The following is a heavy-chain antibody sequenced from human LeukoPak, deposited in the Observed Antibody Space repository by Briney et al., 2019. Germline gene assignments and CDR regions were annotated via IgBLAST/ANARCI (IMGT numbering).Heavy chain of an antibody. CDR2: ISAYNGNT. Sequence: ASVKVSCKASGYTFTSYGISWVRQAPGQGLEWMGWISAYNGNTNYAQKLQGSVTMTTDTSTSTAYMELRSLRSDDTAVYYCARLLSYYDSSGYYYNWGQGTLVTVSS. J-gene: IGHJ4*02. CDR3: ARLLSYYDSSGYYYN. CDR1: GYTFTSYG. D-gene: IGHD3-22*01. V-gene: IGHV1-18*01.